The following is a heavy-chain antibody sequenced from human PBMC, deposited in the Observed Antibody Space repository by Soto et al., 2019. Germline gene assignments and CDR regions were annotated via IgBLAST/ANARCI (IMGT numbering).Heavy chain of an antibody. CDR1: GFTFSNAW. V-gene: IGHV3-15*01. J-gene: IGHJ4*02. CDR2: IKSKTDGGTT. Sequence: EVQLVESGGGLVKPGGSLRLSCAASGFTFSNAWMSWVRQAPGKGLEWVGRIKSKTDGGTTDYAAPVKGRFTISRDDSKTTLYLQMNSLKTDDTAVYYCTTDLTAVTFGGVIVAYWGQGTLVTVSS. D-gene: IGHD3-16*02. CDR3: TTDLTAVTFGGVIVAY.